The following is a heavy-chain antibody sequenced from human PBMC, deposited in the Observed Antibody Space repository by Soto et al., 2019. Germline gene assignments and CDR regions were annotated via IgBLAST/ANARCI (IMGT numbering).Heavy chain of an antibody. V-gene: IGHV3-7*01. Sequence: GGSLRLSCAASGFTFSSYWMSWVRQAPGKGLEWVANIKQDGSEKYYVDSVKGRFTISRDNAKNSLYLQMNSLRAEDTAVYYCARVLFIAAGLLNWFDSWGQGILVTVFS. J-gene: IGHJ5*01. CDR3: ARVLFIAAGLLNWFDS. D-gene: IGHD6-25*01. CDR2: IKQDGSEK. CDR1: GFTFSSYW.